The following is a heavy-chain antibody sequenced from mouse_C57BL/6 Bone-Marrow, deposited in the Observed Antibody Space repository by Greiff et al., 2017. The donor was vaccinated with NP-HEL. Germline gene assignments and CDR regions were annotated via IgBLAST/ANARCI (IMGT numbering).Heavy chain of an antibody. CDR3: ARSGWDDY. CDR2: IDPSDSYT. V-gene: IGHV1-50*01. CDR1: GYTFTSYW. Sequence: VQLQQPGAELVKPGASVKLSCKASGYTFTSYWMQWVKQRPGQGLEWIGEIDPSDSYTNYNQKFKGKATLTVDTSSSTAYMQLSSLTSEDSAVYYCARSGWDDYWGQGTTLTVSS. J-gene: IGHJ2*01. D-gene: IGHD1-1*02.